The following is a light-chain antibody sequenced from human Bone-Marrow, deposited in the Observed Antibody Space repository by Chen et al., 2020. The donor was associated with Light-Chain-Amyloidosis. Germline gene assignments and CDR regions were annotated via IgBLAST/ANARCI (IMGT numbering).Light chain of an antibody. Sequence: DIVLTQSPGSLTVSLGETATIKCRSSQSLLYRSNNKTYLAWYQQKPGQPPKLLIYWASARASGVPDRVSGAGSGTDFTLTVSRLQAEDVAKYYCQQDYKRPFSFGPGTKVNVK. V-gene: IGKV4-1*01. CDR1: QSLLYRSNNKTY. CDR3: QQDYKRPFS. CDR2: WAS. J-gene: IGKJ3*01.